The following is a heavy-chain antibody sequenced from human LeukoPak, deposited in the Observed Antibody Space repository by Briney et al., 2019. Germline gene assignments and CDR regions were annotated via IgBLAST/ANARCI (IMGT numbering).Heavy chain of an antibody. V-gene: IGHV4-59*05. CDR3: ARSGNWFDP. CDR2: TYYSGST. J-gene: IGHJ5*02. Sequence: SETLSLTCTVSGGSISSYYWSWIRQPPGKGLEWIGSTYYSGSTYYNPSLKSRVTISVDTSKKQFSLKLSSVTAADTAVYYCARSGNWFDPWGQGTLVIVSS. CDR1: GGSISSYY.